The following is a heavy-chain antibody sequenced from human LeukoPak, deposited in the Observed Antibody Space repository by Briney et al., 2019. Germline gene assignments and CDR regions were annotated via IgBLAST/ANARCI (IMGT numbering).Heavy chain of an antibody. J-gene: IGHJ4*02. D-gene: IGHD3-22*01. CDR3: ASAPGYYYDSSGYYGYFDY. CDR1: GGSISSTNW. CDR2: IYHSGST. Sequence: SETLSLTCAVSGGSISSTNWWSWVRQSPGKGLEWIGEIYHSGSTNYNPSLKSRVTISVDKSKNQFSLKLTSVTAADTAVYYCASAPGYYYDSSGYYGYFDYWGQGTLVTVSS. V-gene: IGHV4-4*02.